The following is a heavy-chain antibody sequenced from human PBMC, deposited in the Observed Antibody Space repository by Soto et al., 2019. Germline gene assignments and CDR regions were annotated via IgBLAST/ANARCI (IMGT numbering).Heavy chain of an antibody. D-gene: IGHD4-17*01. CDR1: GGSISSGDYY. V-gene: IGHV4-30-4*01. Sequence: SETLSLTCTVSGGSISSGDYYWSWIRQPPGKGLEWIGYIYYSGSTYYNPSLKSRVTISVDTSKNQFSLKLSSVTAADTAVYYCARDMYGDYGGNPLPWDYFDYWGQGTLVT. J-gene: IGHJ4*02. CDR3: ARDMYGDYGGNPLPWDYFDY. CDR2: IYYSGST.